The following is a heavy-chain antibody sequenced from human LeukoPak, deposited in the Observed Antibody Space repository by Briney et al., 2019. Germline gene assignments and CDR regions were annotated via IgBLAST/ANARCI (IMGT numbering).Heavy chain of an antibody. J-gene: IGHJ4*02. CDR3: ARLDSSGFDY. CDR2: ISSSGRSI. CDR1: GFTFSSYE. V-gene: IGHV3-48*03. D-gene: IGHD3-22*01. Sequence: SGGSLRLSCAASGFTFSSYEMNWVRQAPGKGLEWVSYISSSGRSIYSVDSVKGRFTISRDNAKNSLYLQMNSLRAEDTAVYYCARLDSSGFDYWGQGTLVTVSS.